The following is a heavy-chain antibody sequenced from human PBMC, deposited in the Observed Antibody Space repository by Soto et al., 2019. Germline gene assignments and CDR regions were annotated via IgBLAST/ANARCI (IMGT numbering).Heavy chain of an antibody. CDR1: GFTFSSYS. Sequence: GGSLRLSCAASGFTFSSYSMNWVRQAPGKGLEWVSYISSSSSTIYYADSVKGRFTISRDNAKNSLYLQMNSLRDEDTAVYYCAREAYRITIFGVVIKDEYFQHWGQGTLVTVSS. D-gene: IGHD3-3*01. J-gene: IGHJ1*01. V-gene: IGHV3-48*02. CDR3: AREAYRITIFGVVIKDEYFQH. CDR2: ISSSSSTI.